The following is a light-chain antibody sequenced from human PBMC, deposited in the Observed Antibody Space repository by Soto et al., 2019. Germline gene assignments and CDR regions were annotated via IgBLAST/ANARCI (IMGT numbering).Light chain of an antibody. Sequence: QSALTQPPSASGSPGQSVTISCTGTSSDVGGYNYVSWYRQHPGKAPKLIIYEVSNRPSGVSNRFSGSKSGNTASLTISGLQAEDEADYYCSSYTSSSTPLYVFGTGTKLTVL. V-gene: IGLV2-14*01. CDR1: SSDVGGYNY. CDR3: SSYTSSSTPLYV. J-gene: IGLJ1*01. CDR2: EVS.